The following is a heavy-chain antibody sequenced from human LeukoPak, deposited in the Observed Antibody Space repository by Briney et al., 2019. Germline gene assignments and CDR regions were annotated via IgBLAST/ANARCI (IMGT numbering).Heavy chain of an antibody. Sequence: ASVKVSCKASGGTFSSYAISWVRQAPGQGLEWMGGIIPIFGTANYAQKFQGRVTITADKSTSTAYMELSSLRSEDTAVYYCARDRGYYDSSGYYFDYWGQGTLVTVSS. CDR1: GGTFSSYA. CDR3: ARDRGYYDSSGYYFDY. CDR2: IIPIFGTA. D-gene: IGHD3-22*01. J-gene: IGHJ4*02. V-gene: IGHV1-69*06.